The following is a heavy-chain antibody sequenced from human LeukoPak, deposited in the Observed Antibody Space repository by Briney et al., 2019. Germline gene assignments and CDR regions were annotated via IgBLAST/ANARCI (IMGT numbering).Heavy chain of an antibody. D-gene: IGHD3/OR15-3a*01. CDR2: IYPGDSDT. V-gene: IGHV5-51*01. CDR1: GYSFTSYW. CDR3: ARHLGAAMISPLGH. J-gene: IGHJ4*02. Sequence: GESLKISCQASGYSFTSYWIGWVRQMPGKGLEWMGLIYPGDSDTRYSPSFQGQVTISADKSITTAHLQWNSLKASDTAMYYCARHLGAAMISPLGHWGQGTLVTVSS.